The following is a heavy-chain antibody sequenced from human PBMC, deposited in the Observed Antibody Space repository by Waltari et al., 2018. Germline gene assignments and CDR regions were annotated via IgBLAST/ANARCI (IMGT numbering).Heavy chain of an antibody. J-gene: IGHJ5*02. D-gene: IGHD2-2*01. V-gene: IGHV3-23*04. CDR2: ISGSGGST. CDR3: AKDLTQQPPDIVVVPAAMGWFDP. Sequence: EVQLVESGGGLVQPGGSLRLSCAASGFTFSSYAMSWVRQAPGTGLEWVTAISGSGGSTYCADSVKGRFTISRDNSKNTLYLQMNSLRAEDTAVYYCAKDLTQQPPDIVVVPAAMGWFDPWGQGTLVTVSS. CDR1: GFTFSSYA.